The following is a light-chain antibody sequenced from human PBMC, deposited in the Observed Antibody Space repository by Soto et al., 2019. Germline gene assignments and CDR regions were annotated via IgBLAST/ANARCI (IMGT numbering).Light chain of an antibody. V-gene: IGLV1-44*01. CDR1: SSNIGSNT. J-gene: IGLJ1*01. CDR3: SSYSSSNIPYV. CDR2: SNN. Sequence: QSVLTQPPSASGTPGQRVTISCSGSSSNIGSNTVNWYQQLPGTAPKLLIYSNNQRPSGVPDRSSGSKSGTSASLAISGLQSEDEADYYCSSYSSSNIPYVFGTGTKVTVL.